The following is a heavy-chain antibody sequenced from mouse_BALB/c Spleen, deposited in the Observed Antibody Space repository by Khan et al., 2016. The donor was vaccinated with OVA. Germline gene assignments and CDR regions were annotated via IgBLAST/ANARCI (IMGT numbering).Heavy chain of an antibody. Sequence: VQLQQSGAELVRPGTSVKVSCKASGYAFTNYLIEWVKQRPGQGLEWIGVINPGSGGTNYNEKFKGKATLTADKSSSTAYMQLSSLTSDDSAVYFGAIYSDYDYWGQGTTLTVSS. CDR3: AIYSDYDY. CDR2: INPGSGGT. V-gene: IGHV1-54*01. J-gene: IGHJ2*01. CDR1: GYAFTNYL. D-gene: IGHD2-4*01.